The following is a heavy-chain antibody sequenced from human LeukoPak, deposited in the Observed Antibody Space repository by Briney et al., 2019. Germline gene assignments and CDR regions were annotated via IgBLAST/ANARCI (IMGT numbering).Heavy chain of an antibody. CDR1: GGSISSYY. CDR2: IYYTGST. D-gene: IGHD2-2*01. V-gene: IGHV4-59*13. Sequence: PSETLSLTCTVSGGSISSYYWTWIRQPPGKGLEYIGYIYYTGSTEYHPSLKSRVTISLDTSKNQFSLKLTSVTAADTAVYYCARVYQSAEYYFDYWGQGNLVSVSS. CDR3: ARVYQSAEYYFDY. J-gene: IGHJ4*02.